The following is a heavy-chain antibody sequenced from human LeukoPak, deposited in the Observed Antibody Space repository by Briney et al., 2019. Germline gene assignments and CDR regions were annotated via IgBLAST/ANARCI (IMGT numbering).Heavy chain of an antibody. V-gene: IGHV4-59*08. J-gene: IGHJ4*02. CDR2: VYDRGST. D-gene: IGHD3-22*01. CDR1: GGSISAYY. CDR3: ARGGRDSFDTSCVFDC. Sequence: PSETLSFTCTSSGGSISAYYWSWIRQPPGKGLEWIGYVYDRGSTKYDPPLKSRVTISVDTSKNQFSLKLSSVTAADTAVYYCARGGRDSFDTSCVFDCWGQGTLVTVSS.